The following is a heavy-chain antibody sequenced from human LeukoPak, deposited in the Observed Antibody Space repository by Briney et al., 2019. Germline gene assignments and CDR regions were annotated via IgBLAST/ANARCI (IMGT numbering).Heavy chain of an antibody. Sequence: ASVKVSCKASGYTFTDYCMHWVRQAPGQGLEWLGWINTKSGATNYAQNFQGRVTMTRDTSMSTTYMELKRLRSDDTAVYYCARDLGISGWYAPPLGYFDYWGQGTLLTVSS. J-gene: IGHJ4*02. D-gene: IGHD6-19*01. CDR3: ARDLGISGWYAPPLGYFDY. CDR1: GYTFTDYC. V-gene: IGHV1-2*02. CDR2: INTKSGAT.